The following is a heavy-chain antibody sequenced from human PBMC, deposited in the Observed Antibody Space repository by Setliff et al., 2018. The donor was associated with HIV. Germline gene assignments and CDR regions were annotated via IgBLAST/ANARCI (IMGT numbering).Heavy chain of an antibody. CDR2: ISAYNGNT. V-gene: IGHV1-18*01. Sequence: ASVKVSCKASGYTFTSYGISWVRQAPGQGLEWMGWISAYNGNTNYAQKLQGRVTMTADTSTSTAYMELRSLRSDDTAVYYCARDVAGVLGTYYYGMDVWGQGTTVTVSS. J-gene: IGHJ6*02. D-gene: IGHD7-27*01. CDR3: ARDVAGVLGTYYYGMDV. CDR1: GYTFTSYG.